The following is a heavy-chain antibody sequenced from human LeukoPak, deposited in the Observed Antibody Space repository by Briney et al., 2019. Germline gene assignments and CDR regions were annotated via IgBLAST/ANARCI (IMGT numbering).Heavy chain of an antibody. D-gene: IGHD2-15*01. CDR2: IYTSGST. CDR1: GGSISSYY. CDR3: ARDNCSGGSCYLGY. Sequence: PSETLSLTCTVSGGSISSYYWSWIRQPAGKGLEWIGRIYTSGSTNYNPSLKSRVTMSVDTSKNQFSLKLSSVTAADTAVYYCARDNCSGGSCYLGYWGQGTLVTVSS. V-gene: IGHV4-4*07. J-gene: IGHJ4*02.